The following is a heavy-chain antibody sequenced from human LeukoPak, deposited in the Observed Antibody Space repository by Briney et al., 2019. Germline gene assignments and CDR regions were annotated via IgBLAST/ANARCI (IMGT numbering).Heavy chain of an antibody. CDR1: GGSISSYY. V-gene: IGHV4-59*08. J-gene: IGHJ4*02. CDR2: TYYGGST. Sequence: SETLSLTCTGSGGSISSYYWSWIRQPPGKGLEWIGYTYYGGSTNYNPSLKSRVTISVDTSKNQFSLKLSSVTAADTAVYYCAKTTTGYSSGRYPGWPVDFWGQGTLVTVSS. CDR3: AKTTTGYSSGRYPGWPVDF. D-gene: IGHD6-19*01.